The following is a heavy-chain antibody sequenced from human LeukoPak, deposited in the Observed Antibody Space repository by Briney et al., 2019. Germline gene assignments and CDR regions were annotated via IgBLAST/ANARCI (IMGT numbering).Heavy chain of an antibody. CDR1: GGSFSGYS. D-gene: IGHD6-13*01. CDR3: ARAAAGSVPYPYYFDY. V-gene: IGHV4-34*01. CDR2: INHSGST. Sequence: SETLSLTCAVYGGSFSGYSWSWIRQPPGKGLEWIGEINHSGSTNYNPSLKSRVAISVDTSKNQFSLKLSSVTAADTAVYYCARAAAGSVPYPYYFDYWGQGTLVTVSS. J-gene: IGHJ4*02.